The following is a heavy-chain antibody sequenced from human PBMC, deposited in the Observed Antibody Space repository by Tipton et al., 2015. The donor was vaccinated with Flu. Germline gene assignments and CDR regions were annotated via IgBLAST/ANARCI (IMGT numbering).Heavy chain of an antibody. CDR1: GFTFSSYG. V-gene: IGHV3-33*01. J-gene: IGHJ4*02. D-gene: IGHD3-22*01. CDR3: ARDGQYYDSSGYYYFG. CDR2: IWYDGSNK. Sequence: SGFTFSSYGMHWVRQAPGKGLEWVAVIWYDGSNKYYADSVKGRFTISRDNSKNTLYLQMNSLRAEDTAVYYCARDGQYYDSSGYYYFGGGQGTLVTVSS.